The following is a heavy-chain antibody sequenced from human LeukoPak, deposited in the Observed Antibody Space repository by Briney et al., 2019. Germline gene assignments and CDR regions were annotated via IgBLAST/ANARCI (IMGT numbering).Heavy chain of an antibody. Sequence: ASVKVSCKASGYSFTNYAMNWVRQAPGQGLEWMGWIHPSTGNPTYAQGFTGRFVFSLDTSVSTTYLQISSLKAEDTAVYFCARAFQSLGGLSLPDYWGQGTLVTVSS. CDR3: ARAFQSLGGLSLPDY. V-gene: IGHV7-4-1*02. J-gene: IGHJ4*02. CDR2: IHPSTGNP. D-gene: IGHD3-16*02. CDR1: GYSFTNYA.